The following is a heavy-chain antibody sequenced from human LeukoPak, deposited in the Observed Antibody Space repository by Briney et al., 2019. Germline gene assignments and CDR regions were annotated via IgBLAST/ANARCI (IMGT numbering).Heavy chain of an antibody. J-gene: IGHJ4*02. Sequence: GGSLRLSCAASGFTFDDYAMHWVRQAPGKGLEWVSGISWNSGRIGYADSVKGRFTISRDNAKNSLYLQMNSLRAEDTAVYYCARGWLGIAVARVEFTDDYWGQGTLVTVSS. V-gene: IGHV3-9*01. CDR1: GFTFDDYA. CDR3: ARGWLGIAVARVEFTDDY. D-gene: IGHD6-19*01. CDR2: ISWNSGRI.